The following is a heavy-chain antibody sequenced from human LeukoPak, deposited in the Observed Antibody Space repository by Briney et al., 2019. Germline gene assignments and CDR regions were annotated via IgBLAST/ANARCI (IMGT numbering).Heavy chain of an antibody. CDR1: GFTFSSYS. CDR3: ARQDGFIAVCYYYMDV. CDR2: ISSSSSYI. Sequence: GGSLRLSCAASGFTFSSYSMNWVRQAPGKGLEWVSSISSSSSYIYYADSVKGRFTISRDNAKNSLYLQMNSLRAEDTAVYYCARQDGFIAVCYYYMDVWGKGTTVTISS. V-gene: IGHV3-21*01. J-gene: IGHJ6*03. D-gene: IGHD2-15*01.